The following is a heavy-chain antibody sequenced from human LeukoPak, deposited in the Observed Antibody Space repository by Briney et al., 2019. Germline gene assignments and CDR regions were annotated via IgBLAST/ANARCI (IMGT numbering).Heavy chain of an antibody. CDR3: AKGLAAALYYYYGMDV. J-gene: IGHJ6*02. CDR2: ISGSGGST. V-gene: IGHV3-23*01. Sequence: GGSLRLSCAASGFTFSSYGMHWVRQAPGKGLEWVSAISGSGGSTYYADSVRGRFTISRDNSKNTLYLQMNSLRAEDTAVYYCAKGLAAALYYYYGMDVWGQGTKVTVS. D-gene: IGHD6-13*01. CDR1: GFTFSSYG.